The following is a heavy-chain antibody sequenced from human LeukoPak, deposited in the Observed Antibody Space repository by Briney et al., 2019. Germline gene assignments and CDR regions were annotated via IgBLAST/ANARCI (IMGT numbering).Heavy chain of an antibody. Sequence: GGSLRLSCAASGFTFSSYEMNWVRQAPGKGLEWVSYISSSGSTIYYADSVKGRFTISRDNSKNTLYLQMNSLRAEDTAVYYCAKDLYGDFPSPLDYWGQGTLVTVSS. CDR2: ISSSGSTI. J-gene: IGHJ4*02. V-gene: IGHV3-48*03. D-gene: IGHD4-17*01. CDR3: AKDLYGDFPSPLDY. CDR1: GFTFSSYE.